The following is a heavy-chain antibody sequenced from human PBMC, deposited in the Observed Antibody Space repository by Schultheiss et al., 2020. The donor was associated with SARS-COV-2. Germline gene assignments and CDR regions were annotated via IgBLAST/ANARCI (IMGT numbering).Heavy chain of an antibody. D-gene: IGHD3-3*01. CDR1: GGSISSGSYY. V-gene: IGHV4-61*02. CDR3: ARTIEDHKYNWFDP. CDR2: IYTSGST. J-gene: IGHJ5*02. Sequence: SETLSLTCTVSGGSISSGSYYWSWIRQPAGKGLEWIGRIYTSGSTYYNPSLKSRVTISVDRSKNQFSLKLSSVTAADTAVYYCARTIEDHKYNWFDPWGQGTLVTVSS.